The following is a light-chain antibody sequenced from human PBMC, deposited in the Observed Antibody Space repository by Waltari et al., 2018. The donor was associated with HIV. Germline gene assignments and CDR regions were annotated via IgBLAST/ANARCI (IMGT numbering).Light chain of an antibody. J-gene: IGKJ1*01. CDR1: QSLGHSEVNTY. CDR3: VHTTPLLWK. V-gene: IGKV2-24*01. CDR2: TIS. Sequence: VMTHTPLSSAVTLGQTASISCHSSQSLGHSEVNTYVSWRQQRRVQPPRLLSYTISNRIAGVPDRSSGSGAETNVTRRISRVEVEDVGIYYCVHTTPLLWKFGQGTKVEIK.